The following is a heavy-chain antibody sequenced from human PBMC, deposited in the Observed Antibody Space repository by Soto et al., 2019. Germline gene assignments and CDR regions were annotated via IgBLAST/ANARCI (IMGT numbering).Heavy chain of an antibody. V-gene: IGHV4-31*03. J-gene: IGHJ4*02. CDR3: ARSLRDYCSSTGCPRGYFDY. Sequence: SETLSLTCTVSGGSISSGGYYWSWIRQHPGKGLEWIGYIYYSGSTYYNPSLKSRVTISVDTSKNQFSLKLSSVTAADTAVYYCARSLRDYCSSTGCPRGYFDYWGQGTLVTVSS. CDR1: GGSISSGGYY. D-gene: IGHD2-2*01. CDR2: IYYSGST.